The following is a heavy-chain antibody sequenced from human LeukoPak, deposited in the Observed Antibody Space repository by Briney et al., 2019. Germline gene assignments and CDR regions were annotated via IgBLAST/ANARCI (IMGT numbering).Heavy chain of an antibody. Sequence: GGSLRLSCAASGFTFSSYSMNWVRQAPGKGLEWVSSISSSSSYIYYADSVKGRFTISRDNAKNSLYLQMNSLRAEDTAVYYCAREHGYSSSWYDQEAYFDYWGQGTLVTVSS. D-gene: IGHD6-13*01. V-gene: IGHV3-21*01. J-gene: IGHJ4*02. CDR3: AREHGYSSSWYDQEAYFDY. CDR2: ISSSSSYI. CDR1: GFTFSSYS.